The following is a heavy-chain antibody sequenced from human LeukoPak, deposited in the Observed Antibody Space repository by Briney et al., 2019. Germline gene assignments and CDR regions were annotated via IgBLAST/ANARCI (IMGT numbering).Heavy chain of an antibody. CDR3: ARDSYYYDSSGLERFDY. D-gene: IGHD3-22*01. CDR2: IIPILGIA. V-gene: IGHV1-69*04. Sequence: ASVKVSCKASGGTFSSYAISWVRQAPGQGLEWMGRIIPILGIANYAQKFQGRVTITADKSTSTAYMELSSLRSEDTAVYYCARDSYYYDSSGLERFDYGGQGTLVTVS. CDR1: GGTFSSYA. J-gene: IGHJ4*02.